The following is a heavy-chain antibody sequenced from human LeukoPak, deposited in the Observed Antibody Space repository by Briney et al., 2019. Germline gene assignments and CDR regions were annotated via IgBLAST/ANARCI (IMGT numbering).Heavy chain of an antibody. V-gene: IGHV4-34*01. CDR2: INHSGST. D-gene: IGHD3-10*01. CDR1: GGSFSGYY. Sequence: SETLSLTCAVYGGSFSGYYWSWIRQPPGKGLEWIGEINHSGSTNYNPSLKSRVTISVDTSKNQFSLKLSSVTAADTAVYYCARGDVLLWFGEFSNWFDPWGQGTLVTVSS. CDR3: ARGDVLLWFGEFSNWFDP. J-gene: IGHJ5*02.